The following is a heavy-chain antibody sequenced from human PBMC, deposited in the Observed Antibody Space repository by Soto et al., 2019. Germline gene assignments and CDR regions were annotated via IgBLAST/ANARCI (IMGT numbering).Heavy chain of an antibody. D-gene: IGHD6-19*01. CDR1: GYIFSSHW. J-gene: IGHJ4*02. CDR2: THGGDANT. Sequence: GASLKISCKGSGYIFSSHWIGWVRQMPGKGLECMWITHGGDANTRYSPSCEGRVTISTDKSITTAYLQWSSLKASDTAMHYCARRGAYSRGWDDWGQGSLGAV. CDR3: ARRGAYSRGWDD. V-gene: IGHV5-51*01.